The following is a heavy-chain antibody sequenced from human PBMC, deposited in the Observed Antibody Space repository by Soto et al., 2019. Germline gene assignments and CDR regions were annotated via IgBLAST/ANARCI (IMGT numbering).Heavy chain of an antibody. CDR1: GDTFSSYA. V-gene: IGHV1-69*13. Sequence: ASVKVSCKASGDTFSSYAISWVRQAPGQGLEWMGGIIPIFGTANYAQKFQGRVTITADESTSTAYMELSSLRSEDTAVYYCARCDSCYGIGYYFDYWGQGTLVTVSS. J-gene: IGHJ4*02. CDR3: ARCDSCYGIGYYFDY. CDR2: IIPIFGTA. D-gene: IGHD2-15*01.